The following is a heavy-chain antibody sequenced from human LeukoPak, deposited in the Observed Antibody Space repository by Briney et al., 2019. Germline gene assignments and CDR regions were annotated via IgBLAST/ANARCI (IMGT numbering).Heavy chain of an antibody. Sequence: PGGSLRLSCAASGFTFSSYAMSWVRQAPGKGLEWVSAISGSGGSTYYADSVKGRFTISRDNSKNTLYLQMNSLRAEDTAVYYCAKTLDCSGGSCYPAYYYYGMDVWGQGTTVTVSS. CDR2: ISGSGGST. J-gene: IGHJ6*02. CDR3: AKTLDCSGGSCYPAYYYYGMDV. CDR1: GFTFSSYA. D-gene: IGHD2-15*01. V-gene: IGHV3-23*01.